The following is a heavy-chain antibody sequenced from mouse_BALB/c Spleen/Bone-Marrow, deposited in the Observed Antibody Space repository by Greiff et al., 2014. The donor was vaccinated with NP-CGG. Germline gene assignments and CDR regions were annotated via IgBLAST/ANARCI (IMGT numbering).Heavy chain of an antibody. J-gene: IGHJ2*01. Sequence: EVQVVESGGGLVKPGGSLKLSCAASGFTFSSYAMSWVRQTPEKRLEWVATISSGGSYTYYPDSVKGRFTISRDNAKNTLYLQMSSLRSEDTAMYYCARQGYHRYDGRGFGYWGQATTPPVPS. V-gene: IGHV5-9-3*01. CDR2: ISSGGSYT. CDR1: GFTFSSYA. D-gene: IGHD2-14*01. CDR3: ARQGYHRYDGRGFGY.